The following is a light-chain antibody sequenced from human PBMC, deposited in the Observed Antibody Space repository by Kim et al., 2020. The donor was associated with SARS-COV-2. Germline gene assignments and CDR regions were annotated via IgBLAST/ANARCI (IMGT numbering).Light chain of an antibody. V-gene: IGKV1-27*01. CDR2: ATS. CDR3: QKYDSAPWT. J-gene: IGKJ1*01. CDR1: QGISNY. Sequence: DIQMTQSPSSLSASVGDEVTITCRASQGISNYLAWYQQKPGKAPKLLIYATSTLQSRVPSRFRGSRSGTDFTLIITRLQPEDVATYYCQKYDSAPWTFGQGTKVDIK.